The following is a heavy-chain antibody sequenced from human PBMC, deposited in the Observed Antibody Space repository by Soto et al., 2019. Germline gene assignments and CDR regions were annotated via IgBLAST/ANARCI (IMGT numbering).Heavy chain of an antibody. CDR3: AADREPTDQYKWVDP. D-gene: IGHD1-1*01. CDR1: GFTFGTSA. Sequence: QMQLVQSGPEVKKPGTSVKVSCKASGFTFGTSAIQWVRQTRGHRLEWIGWIVVGTSNTNYAQKFQESATITRDMSTSTTYMELKSLIFEDTAVYYCAADREPTDQYKWVDPCCQGTLVTVSS. J-gene: IGHJ5*02. CDR2: IVVGTSNT. V-gene: IGHV1-58*02.